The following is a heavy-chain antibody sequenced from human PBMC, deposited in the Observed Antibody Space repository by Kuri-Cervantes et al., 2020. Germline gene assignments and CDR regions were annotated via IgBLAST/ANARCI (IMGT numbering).Heavy chain of an antibody. J-gene: IGHJ4*02. CDR1: GCTFTGYY. D-gene: IGHD3-22*01. CDR2: INPNSGGT. CDR3: ARNYDSNGYYPPPATH. V-gene: IGHV1-2*02. Sequence: ASVKVSCKASGCTFTGYYMHWVRQAPGQGLEWMGWINPNSGGTNYAQKFQGRVTMTRDTSISTAYMELSRLRSDDTAVYYCARNYDSNGYYPPPATHWGQGTLVTVSS.